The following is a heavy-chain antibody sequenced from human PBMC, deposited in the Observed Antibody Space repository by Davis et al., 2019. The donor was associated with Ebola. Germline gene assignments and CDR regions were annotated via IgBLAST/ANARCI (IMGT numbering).Heavy chain of an antibody. CDR3: ARDSDVLRFKGGMDV. D-gene: IGHD3-3*01. V-gene: IGHV3-30-3*01. CDR1: GFTFSSYA. J-gene: IGHJ6*02. CDR2: ISYDGSNK. Sequence: GESLKISCAASGFTFSSYAMHWVRQAPGKGLEWVAVISYDGSNKYYADSVKGRFTISRDNSKNTLYLQMNSLRAEDTAVYYCARDSDVLRFKGGMDVWGQGTTVTVSS.